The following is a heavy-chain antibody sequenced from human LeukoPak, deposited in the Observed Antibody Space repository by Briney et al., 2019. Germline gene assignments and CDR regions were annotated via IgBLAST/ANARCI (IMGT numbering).Heavy chain of an antibody. CDR1: GDSISSGGYY. Sequence: SQTLSLTCTVSGDSISSGGYYWSCIRQHPGKGLEWIGYIYYSGSTYYNPSLKSRVTISVDTSKNQFSLKLSSVTAADTAVYYCASFVVVVPAAKRPPQDFDYWGRGTLVTVSS. J-gene: IGHJ4*02. CDR2: IYYSGST. V-gene: IGHV4-31*03. CDR3: ASFVVVVPAAKRPPQDFDY. D-gene: IGHD2-2*01.